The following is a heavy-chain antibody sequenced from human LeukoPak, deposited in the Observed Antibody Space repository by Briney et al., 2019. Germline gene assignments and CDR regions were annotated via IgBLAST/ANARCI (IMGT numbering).Heavy chain of an antibody. Sequence: GRSLRLSCAASGFTFSSYAMHWVRQAPGKGLEWVAVISYDGSNKYYADSVQGRFTISRDNSKNTLYLQMNSLRAEDTAVYYCAKEEEVLLMMFNYFTSWGQGTLVTVSS. D-gene: IGHD2-8*01. J-gene: IGHJ4*02. CDR1: GFTFSSYA. V-gene: IGHV3-30-3*02. CDR2: ISYDGSNK. CDR3: AKEEEVLLMMFNYFTS.